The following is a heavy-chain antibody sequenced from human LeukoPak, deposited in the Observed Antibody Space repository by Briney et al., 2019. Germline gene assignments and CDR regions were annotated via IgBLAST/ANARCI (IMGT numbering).Heavy chain of an antibody. D-gene: IGHD6-13*01. J-gene: IGHJ3*02. CDR2: IYSSGST. V-gene: IGHV4-38-2*02. CDR3: ARHPRIAAAGRGAFDI. CDR1: GYSISSGFY. Sequence: ASETLSLTCTVSGYSISSGFYWGWIRQPPGKGLEWIGSIYSSGSTFYNPSLKSRVTISVDTSKNQFSLKLSSVTVADTAVYYCARHPRIAAAGRGAFDIWGQGTMVTVSS.